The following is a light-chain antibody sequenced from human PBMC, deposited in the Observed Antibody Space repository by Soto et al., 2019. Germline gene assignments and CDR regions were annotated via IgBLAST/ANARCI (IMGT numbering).Light chain of an antibody. CDR2: GAS. Sequence: EVVVTQSPATLSLSPGERATLSCRASQSVSSNLAWYQQKPGQAPRLLIYGASTRATGIPARFSGSGSGTEFTLTISSLQSEDFAVYYCQQYNNWLTFGGGTKVDIK. V-gene: IGKV3-15*01. J-gene: IGKJ4*01. CDR3: QQYNNWLT. CDR1: QSVSSN.